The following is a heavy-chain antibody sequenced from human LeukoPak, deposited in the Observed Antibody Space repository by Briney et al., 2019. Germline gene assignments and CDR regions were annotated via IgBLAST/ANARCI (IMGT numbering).Heavy chain of an antibody. V-gene: IGHV3-48*03. D-gene: IGHD6-6*01. CDR1: GFTFSTYE. J-gene: IGHJ4*02. CDR2: ISSVGSSK. CDR3: AREPSSSSSSSFDY. Sequence: GGSLRLSCAASGFTFSTYEMNWVRRAPGKGLEWVSYISSVGSSKYYADSVKGRFTVSRDNAKNSLYLQMNSLRVEDTAVYYCAREPSSSSSSSFDYWGQGTLVTVSS.